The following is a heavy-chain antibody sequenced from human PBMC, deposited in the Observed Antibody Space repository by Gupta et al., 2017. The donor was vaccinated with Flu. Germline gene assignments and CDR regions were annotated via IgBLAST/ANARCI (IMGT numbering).Heavy chain of an antibody. CDR3: ANNPPIVVVPAAIS. Sequence: QAPGKGLEWVSAISGSGGSTYYADSVKGRFTISRDNSKNTLYLQMNSLRAEDTAVHYCANNPPIVVVPAAISWGQGTLVTVSS. V-gene: IGHV3-23*01. D-gene: IGHD2-2*01. CDR2: ISGSGGST. J-gene: IGHJ5*02.